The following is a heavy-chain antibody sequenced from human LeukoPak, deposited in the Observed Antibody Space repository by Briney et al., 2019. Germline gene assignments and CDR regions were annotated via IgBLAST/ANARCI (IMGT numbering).Heavy chain of an antibody. CDR3: ARGDMETGWPYGSGSYAFDI. D-gene: IGHD3-10*01. Sequence: GRSLRLSCAASGFTFDDYAMHWVRQAPGKGLEWVSGISWNSGSIGYADSVKGRFTISRDNSKNTLYLQMNSLRAEDTAVYYCARGDMETGWPYGSGSYAFDIWGQGTMVTVSS. J-gene: IGHJ3*02. CDR1: GFTFDDYA. CDR2: ISWNSGSI. V-gene: IGHV3-9*01.